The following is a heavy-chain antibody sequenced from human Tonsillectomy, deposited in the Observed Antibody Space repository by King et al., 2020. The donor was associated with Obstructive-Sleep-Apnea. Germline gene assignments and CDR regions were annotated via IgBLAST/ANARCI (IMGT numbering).Heavy chain of an antibody. D-gene: IGHD3-22*01. Sequence: VQLVESGGGLVRPGGSLRLSCAASGFTFSDYYMTWIRQAPGKGLEWVSYISSSGSTIYYADSVKGRFTISRDNAKNSLYLQMNSLRAEDTAVYYCARDRYAYYDSSGYYPDAFDIWGQGTMVTVSS. CDR3: ARDRYAYYDSSGYYPDAFDI. J-gene: IGHJ3*02. V-gene: IGHV3-11*01. CDR1: GFTFSDYY. CDR2: ISSSGSTI.